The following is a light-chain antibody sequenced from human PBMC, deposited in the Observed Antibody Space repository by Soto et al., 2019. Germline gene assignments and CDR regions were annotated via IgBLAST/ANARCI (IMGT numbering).Light chain of an antibody. Sequence: DIQTTQSTSTLSASVGDSVTITCRASQSVGRWLAWYQQKPGKAPKVLIYKASTLHYGVPSRFSGSGSGTEFPPTISSLQPEEFATDYCKQYESHSTFGAGTKVDNK. CDR3: KQYESHST. CDR2: KAS. J-gene: IGKJ4*02. V-gene: IGKV1-5*03. CDR1: QSVGRW.